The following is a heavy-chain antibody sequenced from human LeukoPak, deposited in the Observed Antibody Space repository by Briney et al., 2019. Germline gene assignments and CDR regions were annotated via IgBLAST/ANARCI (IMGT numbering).Heavy chain of an antibody. CDR2: IRYDGSNK. D-gene: IGHD5-24*01. Sequence: GGSLRLSCASSGFTFSSYGMHWVRQAPGKGLEWVTFIRYDGSNKYYADSVKGRFTISRDNSKNTLYLQMNSLRAEDTAVYYCAKSGYNRFDYWGQGTLVTVSS. J-gene: IGHJ4*02. V-gene: IGHV3-30*02. CDR1: GFTFSSYG. CDR3: AKSGYNRFDY.